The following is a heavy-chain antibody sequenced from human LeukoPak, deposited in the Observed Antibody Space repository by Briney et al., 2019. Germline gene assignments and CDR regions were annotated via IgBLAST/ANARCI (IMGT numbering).Heavy chain of an antibody. Sequence: PSETLSLTCTVSGGSISSYYWSWIRHPAGKGLEWIGHIYNSGSTKYNPSLKSRVNMSVDASKNQFSLKLSSVTAADTAVYYCARKGSRGWYDPFDYWGQGTLVTVSS. CDR3: ARKGSRGWYDPFDY. CDR2: IYNSGST. CDR1: GGSISSYY. D-gene: IGHD6-19*01. J-gene: IGHJ4*02. V-gene: IGHV4-4*07.